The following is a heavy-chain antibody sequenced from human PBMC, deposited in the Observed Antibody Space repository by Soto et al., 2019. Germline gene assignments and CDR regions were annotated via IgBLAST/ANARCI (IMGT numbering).Heavy chain of an antibody. D-gene: IGHD3-22*01. CDR3: ARLEDSSGYGDFGY. CDR1: GYTFTSYG. CDR2: ISAYNGNA. V-gene: IGHV1-18*04. Sequence: ASVKVSCKASGYTFTSYGISWVRQAPGQGLEWMGWISAYNGNANYAQKLQGRVTMTTDTSTSTAYMELRSLRSDDTAVYYCARLEDSSGYGDFGYWGQGTLVTVSS. J-gene: IGHJ4*02.